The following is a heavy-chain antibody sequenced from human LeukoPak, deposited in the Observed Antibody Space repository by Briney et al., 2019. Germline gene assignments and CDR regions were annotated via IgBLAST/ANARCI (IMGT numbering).Heavy chain of an antibody. CDR3: AKDISYGDYTFDY. V-gene: IGHV3-9*01. CDR1: GFTFSSYG. Sequence: GGSLRLSCAASGFTFSSYGMHWVRQAPGKGLEWVSGISWNSGSIGYADSVKGRFTISRDNAKNSLYLQMNSLRAEDTALYYCAKDISYGDYTFDYWGQGTLVTVSS. CDR2: ISWNSGSI. D-gene: IGHD4-17*01. J-gene: IGHJ4*02.